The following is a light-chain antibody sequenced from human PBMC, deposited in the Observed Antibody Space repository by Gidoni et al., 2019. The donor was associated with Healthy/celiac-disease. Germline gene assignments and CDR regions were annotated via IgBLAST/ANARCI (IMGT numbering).Light chain of an antibody. CDR1: GSVSSSY. Sequence: IVLTKSPGPQSLSPGERATLSCRASGSVSSSYLAWYQQKPGQAPRLLLFCASSRANGIPERFCGSGSETDFTLTISRLEPEDFAVYYCQQYGSSPWTFGQGTKVEIK. CDR3: QQYGSSPWT. CDR2: CAS. J-gene: IGKJ1*01. V-gene: IGKV3-20*01.